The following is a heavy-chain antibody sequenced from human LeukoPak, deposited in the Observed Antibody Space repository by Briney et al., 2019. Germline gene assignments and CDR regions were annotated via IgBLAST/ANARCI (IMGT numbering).Heavy chain of an antibody. V-gene: IGHV4-61*08. CDR2: IYYSGST. CDR3: ARAGVTMIRGVITEYRGDV. D-gene: IGHD3-10*01. Sequence: PSQTLSLTCTVSGGSISSGGYYWSWIRQPPGKGLEWIGYIYYSGSTNYNPSLKSRVTISVDTSKNQFSLKLSSVTAADTAVYYCARAGVTMIRGVITEYRGDVWGQGTTVTVSS. CDR1: GGSISSGGYY. J-gene: IGHJ6*02.